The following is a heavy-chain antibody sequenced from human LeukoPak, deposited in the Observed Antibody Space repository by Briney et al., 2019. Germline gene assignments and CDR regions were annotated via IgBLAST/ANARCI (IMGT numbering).Heavy chain of an antibody. CDR2: IYYSGRT. J-gene: IGHJ3*02. D-gene: IGHD2-2*01. Sequence: SETLSLTCTVSGASISSYYWSWIRQSPGKGLEWIGYIYYSGRTNYNPSLKSRVTISVDTSKNQFPLKLTSATAADTAVYYCARGPPDCSSTSCYAFDAFDIWGQGTMVTVSS. CDR1: GASISSYY. CDR3: ARGPPDCSSTSCYAFDAFDI. V-gene: IGHV4-59*12.